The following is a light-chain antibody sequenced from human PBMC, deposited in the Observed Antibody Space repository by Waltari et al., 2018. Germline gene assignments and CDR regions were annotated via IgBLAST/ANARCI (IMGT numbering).Light chain of an antibody. J-gene: IGLJ2*01. CDR3: SSHAGNNLWI. V-gene: IGLV2-8*01. Sequence: HSALTQPPSASGSPGQSVTISCTGTSADVGGYDYVSWYQQHPGKVPKLIIYDVTKRPSGVPPRFSASKSGHSASLTVSGLQAEDEADYYCSSHAGNNLWIFGGGTKVTVL. CDR2: DVT. CDR1: SADVGGYDY.